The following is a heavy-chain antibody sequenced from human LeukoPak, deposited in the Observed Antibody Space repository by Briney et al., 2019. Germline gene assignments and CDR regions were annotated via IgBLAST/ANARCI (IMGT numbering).Heavy chain of an antibody. D-gene: IGHD1-1*01. J-gene: IGHJ5*02. CDR1: GFTFNSYA. V-gene: IGHV3-23*01. Sequence: PGGSLRLSCAASGFTFNSYAMTWVRQGAGRGLEWVSTIGGTSGTTNYADSVEGRFSISRDDSKNTLYLQMTSLRVEDTAVYFCARVQPDNNDEYNWFDPWGQGTQVTVSS. CDR2: IGGTSGTT. CDR3: ARVQPDNNDEYNWFDP.